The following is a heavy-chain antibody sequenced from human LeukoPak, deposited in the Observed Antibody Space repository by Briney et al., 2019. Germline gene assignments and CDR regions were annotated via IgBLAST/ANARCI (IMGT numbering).Heavy chain of an antibody. CDR1: GGSLSGYY. V-gene: IGHV4-34*01. CDR2: INHGGST. Sequence: SETLSLTCAVYGGSLSGYYWSWIRQSPGKGLEWIGEINHGGSTNYNPSLKSRVTISVDTSKNQFSLKLSSVTAADTAVYYCARKLVAGPFDYWGQGTLVTVYS. J-gene: IGHJ4*02. D-gene: IGHD6-19*01. CDR3: ARKLVAGPFDY.